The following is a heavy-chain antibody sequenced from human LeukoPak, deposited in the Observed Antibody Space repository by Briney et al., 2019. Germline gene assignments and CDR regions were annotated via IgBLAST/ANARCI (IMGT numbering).Heavy chain of an antibody. CDR2: ISGSGDST. V-gene: IGHV3-23*01. CDR1: GFTFSTYA. Sequence: PGGSLRLSCAASGFTFSTYAMSWVRQAPGKGLEWVSGISGSGDSTYYADSVKGRFTISRDNSKNTLYLQMNSLRAEDTAVYYCAKDRSDNNTWHAGSHWGQGTLVTVSS. D-gene: IGHD1-14*01. J-gene: IGHJ4*02. CDR3: AKDRSDNNTWHAGSH.